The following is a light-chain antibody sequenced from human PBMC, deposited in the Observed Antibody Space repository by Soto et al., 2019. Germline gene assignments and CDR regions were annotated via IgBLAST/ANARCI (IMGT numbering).Light chain of an antibody. Sequence: QSALTQPPSASGSPGQSVTISCTGTSSDVGGYNYVSWYQQYPGKAPKLMLYEVGARPSGVPDRFSGSKSGNTASLTVSGLQAEDEADYYCSSYAGSDSYVVFGGGTKLTVL. V-gene: IGLV2-8*01. CDR2: EVG. CDR1: SSDVGGYNY. CDR3: SSYAGSDSYVV. J-gene: IGLJ2*01.